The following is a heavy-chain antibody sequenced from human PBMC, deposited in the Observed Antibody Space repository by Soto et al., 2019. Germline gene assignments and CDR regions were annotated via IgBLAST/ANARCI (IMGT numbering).Heavy chain of an antibody. CDR3: ATNYFDSSGYDGAGGPYYYYGMDV. CDR1: GGTFSRYA. CDR2: SLPLFATA. V-gene: IGHV1-69*01. D-gene: IGHD3-22*01. Sequence: QVQLVQSGAEVKKPGSSVKVSCKASGGTFSRYAISWVRQAPGQGLEWMGGSLPLFATANSAQKFQGRLTITADESTSTAYMELSSLRSEDTAVDYCATNYFDSSGYDGAGGPYYYYGMDVWGQGTTVTVSS. J-gene: IGHJ6*02.